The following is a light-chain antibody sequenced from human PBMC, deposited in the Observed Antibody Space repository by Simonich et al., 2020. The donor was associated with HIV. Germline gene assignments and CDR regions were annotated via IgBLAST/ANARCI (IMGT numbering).Light chain of an antibody. Sequence: DVVMIQSPLSVPVHRGQPAYISCRYSQSFVNSDGKTYLNWFQQRPGQSPRRLISKVSTLDSGAPDRSRGSGSGTDFTLKISRVEAENVGVYYCMQGTRWWTKTESTTLGQGPRLEIK. CDR1: QSFVNSDGKTY. J-gene: IGKJ5*01. CDR3: MQGTRWWTKTESTT. V-gene: IGKV2-30*01. CDR2: KVS.